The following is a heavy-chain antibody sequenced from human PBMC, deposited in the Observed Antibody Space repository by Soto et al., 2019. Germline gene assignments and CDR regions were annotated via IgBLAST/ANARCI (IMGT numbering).Heavy chain of an antibody. J-gene: IGHJ3*02. D-gene: IGHD1-1*01. CDR2: VNHSGRT. CDR1: GESFSGNY. Sequence: QVQLQQWGAGLLKPSETLSLTCAVYGESFSGNYWSWIRQPPGKGLEWIGEVNHSGRTNYNPSLKSRITISIDTPKNQLSLILNSVTAAETAVYYCARVGRGTATSVVDAFEIWGRGTMVTVSS. CDR3: ARVGRGTATSVVDAFEI. V-gene: IGHV4-34*01.